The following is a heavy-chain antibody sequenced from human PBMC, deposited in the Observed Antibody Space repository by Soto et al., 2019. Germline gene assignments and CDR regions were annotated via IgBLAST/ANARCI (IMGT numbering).Heavy chain of an antibody. CDR2: IGPSDSYT. D-gene: IGHD2-2*01. Sequence: PGESLKISCKGSGYSFTSYWISWVRQMPGKGLEWMGRIGPSDSYTNYSPSFQGHVTISADKSISTAYLQWSSLKASDTAMYYCARARGYCSSTSCFNSWDLDYWGQGTLVTVS. J-gene: IGHJ4*02. CDR1: GYSFTSYW. CDR3: ARARGYCSSTSCFNSWDLDY. V-gene: IGHV5-10-1*01.